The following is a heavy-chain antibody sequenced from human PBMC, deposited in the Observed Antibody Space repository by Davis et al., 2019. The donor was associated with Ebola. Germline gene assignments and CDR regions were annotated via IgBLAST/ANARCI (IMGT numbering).Heavy chain of an antibody. CDR2: ISSSGSTI. J-gene: IGHJ4*02. V-gene: IGHV3-48*04. CDR1: GFTFSSYS. D-gene: IGHD3-10*01. Sequence: GGSLRLSCAASGFTFSSYSMNWVRQAPGKGLEWVSYISSSGSTIYYADSAKGRFTISRDNAKNTLYLQMNSLRAEDTAVYYCASRLLWFGDWGQGTLVTVSS. CDR3: ASRLLWFGD.